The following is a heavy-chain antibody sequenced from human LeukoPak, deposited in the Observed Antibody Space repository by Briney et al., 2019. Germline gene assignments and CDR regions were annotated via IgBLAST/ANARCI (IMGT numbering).Heavy chain of an antibody. CDR1: GGSVGSAGYY. J-gene: IGHJ4*02. V-gene: IGHV4-61*08. Sequence: KPSETLSLTCTVSGGSVGSAGYYWSWIRQPPGGGLEWIGYIYYIRNTNYNPSLKSRVTMSLDPSKNQFSLKLNSVAAADTAVYYCARTRSQSGSYRYYFGYWGQGTLVTVSS. CDR3: ARTRSQSGSYRYYFGY. CDR2: IYYIRNT. D-gene: IGHD1-26*01.